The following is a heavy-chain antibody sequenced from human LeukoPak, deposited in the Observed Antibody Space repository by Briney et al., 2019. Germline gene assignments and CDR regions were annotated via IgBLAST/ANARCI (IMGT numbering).Heavy chain of an antibody. J-gene: IGHJ5*02. D-gene: IGHD6-25*01. V-gene: IGHV4-4*07. CDR3: AREGGDPRWLDP. CDR1: GGSISNYY. Sequence: SETLSLTCTVSGGSISNYYLTWIRQSAGKGLEWIGRINTNGSTNYNPSLRSRVTMSVNTSKTQFSLNLTSVTAADTAVYSCAREGGDPRWLDPWGQGTLVTVSS. CDR2: INTNGST.